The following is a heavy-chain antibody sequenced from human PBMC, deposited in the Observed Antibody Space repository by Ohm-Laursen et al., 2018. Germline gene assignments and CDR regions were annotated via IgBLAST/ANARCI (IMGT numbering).Heavy chain of an antibody. Sequence: SLRLSCTASGFTFDDYAMHWVRQAPGKGLEWVSGISWNSGSIGYADSVKGRFTISRDNSKNSLYLQMNSLRAEDTAVYYCARDYYDSSGYYRPYYFDYWGQGTLVTVSS. V-gene: IGHV3-9*01. D-gene: IGHD3-22*01. CDR1: GFTFDDYA. J-gene: IGHJ4*02. CDR3: ARDYYDSSGYYRPYYFDY. CDR2: ISWNSGSI.